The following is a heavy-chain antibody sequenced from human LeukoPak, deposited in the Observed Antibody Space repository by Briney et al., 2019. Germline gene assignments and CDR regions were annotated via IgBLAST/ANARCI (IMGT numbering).Heavy chain of an antibody. D-gene: IGHD5-12*01. CDR1: GGTFSSYA. CDR2: IIPILGIA. J-gene: IGHJ4*02. CDR3: ARGFWLRQGGELDY. V-gene: IGHV1-69*04. Sequence: SVKVSCKASGGTFSSYAISWVRQAPGQGLEWMGRIIPILGIANYAQKFQGRVTITADKSTSTAYMELSSLRSEDTAVYYCARGFWLRQGGELDYWGQGTLVTVSS.